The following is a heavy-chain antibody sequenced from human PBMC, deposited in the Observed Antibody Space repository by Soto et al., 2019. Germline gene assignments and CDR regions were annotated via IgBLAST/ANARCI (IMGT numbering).Heavy chain of an antibody. CDR2: ISGSGGST. CDR3: AKDPTFYVWGSLSDY. V-gene: IGHV3-23*01. Sequence: EVQLLESGGGLVKPGGSLRLSCAASGFTFSSYAMSWVRQAPGKGLEGVSAISGSGGSTYYADSVKGRFTISRDNSKNTLYLQMNSLRAEDTAVYYCAKDPTFYVWGSLSDYWGQGTLVTVSS. D-gene: IGHD3-16*01. J-gene: IGHJ4*02. CDR1: GFTFSSYA.